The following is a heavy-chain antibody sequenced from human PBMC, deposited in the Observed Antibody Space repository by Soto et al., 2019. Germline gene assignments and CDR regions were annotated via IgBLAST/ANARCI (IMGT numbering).Heavy chain of an antibody. J-gene: IGHJ3*02. CDR1: GFTFSSYA. D-gene: IGHD3-22*01. CDR2: ISGSGGST. CDR3: AKDRTQGLYYYDSSGYSTDAFDI. Sequence: EVQLLESGGGLVQPGGSLRLSCAASGFTFSSYAMSWVRQAPGKGLEWVSAISGSGGSTYYADSVKGRFTISRDNSKNTLYLQKNSLRAEDTAVYYCAKDRTQGLYYYDSSGYSTDAFDIWGQGTMVTVSS. V-gene: IGHV3-23*01.